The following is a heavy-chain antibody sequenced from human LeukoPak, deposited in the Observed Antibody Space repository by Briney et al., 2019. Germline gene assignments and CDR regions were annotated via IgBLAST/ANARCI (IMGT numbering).Heavy chain of an antibody. CDR1: GFTFGDYA. Sequence: PGGSLRLSCTASGFTFGDYAMSWVRQAPGKGVEWVGFIKSKAYGGTTEYAASVKGRFTISRDDAKSIAYLQMNSLKTEDTAVYYCTRAPSGYDPNWFDLWGQETRVSVSS. D-gene: IGHD5-12*01. V-gene: IGHV3-49*04. J-gene: IGHJ5*02. CDR2: IKSKAYGGTT. CDR3: TRAPSGYDPNWFDL.